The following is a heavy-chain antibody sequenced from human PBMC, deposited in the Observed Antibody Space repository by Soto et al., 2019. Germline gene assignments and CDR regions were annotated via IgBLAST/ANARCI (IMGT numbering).Heavy chain of an antibody. V-gene: IGHV1-69*13. CDR1: LWTFSSYA. D-gene: IGHD3-22*01. J-gene: IGHJ4*02. Sequence: SVKVAWKACLWTFSSYAISLVRQATGQGLEWMGGIIPIFGTANYAQKFQGRVTITADESTSTAYMELSSLRSEDTAVYYCARDGDYYDSSGQNGYWGQGTLVTGSS. CDR2: IIPIFGTA. CDR3: ARDGDYYDSSGQNGY.